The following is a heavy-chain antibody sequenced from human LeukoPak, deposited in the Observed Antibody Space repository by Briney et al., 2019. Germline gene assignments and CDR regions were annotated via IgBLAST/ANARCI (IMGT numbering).Heavy chain of an antibody. CDR3: VKDAMQWPDYYFDY. CDR1: GFTFSSYA. J-gene: IGHJ4*02. V-gene: IGHV3-64D*06. Sequence: GGSLRLSCSASGFTFSSYAMHWVRQAPGKGLEYVSAISSNGGSTYYADSVKGRFTISRDNSKNTLYPQMSSLRAEDTAVYYCVKDAMQWPDYYFDYWGQGTLVTVSS. CDR2: ISSNGGST. D-gene: IGHD6-19*01.